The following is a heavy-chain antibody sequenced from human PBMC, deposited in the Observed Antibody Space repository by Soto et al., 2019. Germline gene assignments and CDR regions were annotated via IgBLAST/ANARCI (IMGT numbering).Heavy chain of an antibody. CDR3: ARDPPYYYDSSGYYIYYFDY. D-gene: IGHD3-22*01. CDR1: GYTFSSYG. J-gene: IGHJ4*02. Sequence: ASVKVSCKASGYTFSSYGLSWVRQAPGQGLEWMGWISDYNGNTHYAQKFQGRVIMTTDTSTRTAYMELRSLRSDDTAVFYFARDPPYYYDSSGYYIYYFDYWGQGTLVT. CDR2: ISDYNGNT. V-gene: IGHV1-18*01.